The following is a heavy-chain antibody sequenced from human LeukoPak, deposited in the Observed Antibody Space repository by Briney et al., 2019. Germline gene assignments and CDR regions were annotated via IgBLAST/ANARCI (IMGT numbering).Heavy chain of an antibody. V-gene: IGHV1-46*01. J-gene: IGHJ4*02. D-gene: IGHD3-22*01. Sequence: GASVKVSCKASGYTFTSYGISWVRQAPGQGLEWMGMINPSGGSTSYAQKFQGRVTVTRDTSTSTVYMELSSLRSEDTAVYYCARGSINYNSGGYYDNPPRDYWGQGTLVTVSS. CDR1: GYTFTSYG. CDR3: ARGSINYNSGGYYDNPPRDY. CDR2: INPSGGST.